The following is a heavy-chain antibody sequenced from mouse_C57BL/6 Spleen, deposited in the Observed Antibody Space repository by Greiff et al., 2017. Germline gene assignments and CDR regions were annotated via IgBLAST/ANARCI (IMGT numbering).Heavy chain of an antibody. J-gene: IGHJ2*01. CDR3: ARSGNYVDYFDY. Sequence: QVQLQQPGAELVKPGASVKMSCKASGYTFTSYWITWVKQRPGQGLEWIGDIYPGSGSTNYNEKFKSKATLTVDTSSSTAYMQLSSLTSEDSAVYYCARSGNYVDYFDYWGQGTTLTVSS. V-gene: IGHV1-55*01. CDR2: IYPGSGST. D-gene: IGHD2-1*01. CDR1: GYTFTSYW.